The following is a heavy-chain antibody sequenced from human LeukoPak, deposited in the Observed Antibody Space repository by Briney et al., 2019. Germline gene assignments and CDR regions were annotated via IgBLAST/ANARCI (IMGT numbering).Heavy chain of an antibody. D-gene: IGHD3-22*01. J-gene: IGHJ5*02. V-gene: IGHV1-18*01. CDR3: ARDYFDSSGYYEDCFDP. CDR1: GYTFTSYG. CDR2: ISADNGET. Sequence: ASVKVSCKASGYTFTSYGISWVRQAPGQGLEWMVWISADNGETNYAQKLQGRVTMTTDTSTSTAYMELRSLRSDDTAVYYCARDYFDSSGYYEDCFDPWGQGTLVTVSS.